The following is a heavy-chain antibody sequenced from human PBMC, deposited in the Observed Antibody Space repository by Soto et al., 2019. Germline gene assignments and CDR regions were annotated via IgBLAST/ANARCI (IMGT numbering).Heavy chain of an antibody. D-gene: IGHD2-21*02. CDR2: IDHSGST. Sequence: NPSETLSLTCGVNGGSFSGYYWTWIRQSPGKGLEWIGEIDHSGSTDYNPSLKSRLTISVDTAERQFSLNLTSVTAADTGIYFCARGSGVTIDYWGQGILVTVSS. J-gene: IGHJ4*02. V-gene: IGHV4-34*01. CDR3: ARGSGVTIDY. CDR1: GGSFSGYY.